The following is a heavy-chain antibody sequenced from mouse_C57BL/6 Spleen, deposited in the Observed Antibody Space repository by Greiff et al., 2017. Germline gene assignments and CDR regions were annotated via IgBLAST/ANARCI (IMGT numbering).Heavy chain of an antibody. V-gene: IGHV14-4*01. CDR3: TTHGYYAY. J-gene: IGHJ2*01. CDR2: IDPENGDT. D-gene: IGHD2-3*01. CDR1: GFNIKDDY. Sequence: EVQVVESGAELVRPGASVKLSCTASGFNIKDDYMHWVKQRPEQGLEWIGWIDPENGDTEYASKFQGKATITADTSSNTAYLQLSSLTSEDTAVYYCTTHGYYAYWGQGTTLTVSS.